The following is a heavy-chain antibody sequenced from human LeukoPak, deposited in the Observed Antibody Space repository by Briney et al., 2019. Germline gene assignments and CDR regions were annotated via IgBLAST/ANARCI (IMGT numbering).Heavy chain of an antibody. V-gene: IGHV1-69*13. CDR3: ARQGSLDSGITGPYYFDY. CDR1: GGTFSSYA. Sequence: SVKVSCKASGGTFSSYAISWVRQAPGQGLEWMGGIIPIFGTANYAQKFQGRVTITADESTSTAYMELSSLRSEDTAVYYCARQGSLDSGITGPYYFDYWGQGTLVTVSS. J-gene: IGHJ4*02. CDR2: IIPIFGTA. D-gene: IGHD1-20*01.